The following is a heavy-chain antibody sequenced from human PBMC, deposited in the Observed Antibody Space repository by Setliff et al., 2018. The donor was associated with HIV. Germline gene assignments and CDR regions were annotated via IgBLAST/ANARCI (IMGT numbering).Heavy chain of an antibody. Sequence: ASVKVSCKASGYTFTSYGINWVRQAPGQGLEWMGRINAFNGKTDYSQKFQGRITMTPETSTSTAYMELTSLRSEDTAVYYCARVRSWNFVDGMDVWGQGTTVTVSS. J-gene: IGHJ6*02. V-gene: IGHV1-18*01. CDR3: ARVRSWNFVDGMDV. D-gene: IGHD1-7*01. CDR2: INAFNGKT. CDR1: GYTFTSYG.